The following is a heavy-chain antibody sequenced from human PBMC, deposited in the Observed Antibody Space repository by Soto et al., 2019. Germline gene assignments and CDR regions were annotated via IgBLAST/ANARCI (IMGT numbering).Heavy chain of an antibody. CDR1: GGSISSSSYY. Sequence: SETLSLTCTVSGGSISSSSYYWGWIRQPPGKGLEWIGSIYYSGSTYYNPSLKSRVTISVDTSKNQFSLKLSSVTAADPAVYYCARHLGTTVSTFDYWGQGTLVTVSS. CDR2: IYYSGST. J-gene: IGHJ4*02. V-gene: IGHV4-39*01. CDR3: ARHLGTTVSTFDY. D-gene: IGHD4-17*01.